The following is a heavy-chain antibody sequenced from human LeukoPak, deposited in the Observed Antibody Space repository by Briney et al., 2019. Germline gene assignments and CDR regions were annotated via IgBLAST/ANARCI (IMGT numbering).Heavy chain of an antibody. V-gene: IGHV1-69*02. D-gene: IGHD6-19*01. Sequence: SVKVSCKASGGTFSSYTISWVRQAPGQGLEWMGRIIPILGIANYAQKFQGRVTITADKSTSTAYMELSSLRSEDTAVYYWARGGFSSSGWYKNWFDPWGQGTLVTVSS. CDR3: ARGGFSSSGWYKNWFDP. J-gene: IGHJ5*02. CDR2: IIPILGIA. CDR1: GGTFSSYT.